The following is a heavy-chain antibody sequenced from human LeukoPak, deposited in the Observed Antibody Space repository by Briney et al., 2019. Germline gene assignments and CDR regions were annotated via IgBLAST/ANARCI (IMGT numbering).Heavy chain of an antibody. V-gene: IGHV4-59*01. CDR3: ARATQYDFWSGYLASPFDY. CDR2: IYYSGST. CDR1: GGSISSYY. Sequence: SETLSLTCTVSGGSISSYYWSWIRQPPGKGLEWIGYIYYSGSTNYNPSLKSRVTISVDTSKNQFSLRLSSVTAADTAVYYCARATQYDFWSGYLASPFDYWGQGTLVTVSS. D-gene: IGHD3-3*01. J-gene: IGHJ4*02.